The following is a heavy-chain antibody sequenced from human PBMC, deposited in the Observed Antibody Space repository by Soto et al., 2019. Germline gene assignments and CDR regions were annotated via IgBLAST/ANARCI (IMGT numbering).Heavy chain of an antibody. CDR1: VYTFTSYG. V-gene: IGHV1-18*01. J-gene: IGHJ5*02. Sequence: XSVKVSCKASVYTFTSYGISWVRQAPGQGLEWMGWISAYNGNTNYAQKLQGRVTMTTDTSTSTAYMELRSLRSDDTAVYYCARVRPPTGWFDHWGQGTLVTVSS. CDR3: ARVRPPTGWFDH. CDR2: ISAYNGNT. D-gene: IGHD6-6*01.